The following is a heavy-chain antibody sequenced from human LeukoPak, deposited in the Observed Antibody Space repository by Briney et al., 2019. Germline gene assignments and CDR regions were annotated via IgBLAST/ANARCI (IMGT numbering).Heavy chain of an antibody. J-gene: IGHJ4*02. Sequence: GGSLRLSCAASGFTFNNAWMSWVWQAPGKGLEWVGRIRAETAGGTTDYGAPVKGRFTISRDDSKNTLYLQMNSLKTEDTAVYFCSTGGGTNDYWGQGTLVTVSS. CDR3: STGGGTNDY. V-gene: IGHV3-15*01. CDR1: GFTFNNAW. CDR2: IRAETAGGTT. D-gene: IGHD2-15*01.